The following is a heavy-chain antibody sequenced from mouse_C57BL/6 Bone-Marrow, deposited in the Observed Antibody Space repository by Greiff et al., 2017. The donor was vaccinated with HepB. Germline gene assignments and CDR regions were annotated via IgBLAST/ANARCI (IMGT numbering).Heavy chain of an antibody. V-gene: IGHV1-72*01. CDR3: ARCDPYWYFDV. CDR1: GYTFTSYW. J-gene: IGHJ1*03. CDR2: IDPNSGGT. Sequence: QVQLQQPGAELVKPGASVKLSCKASGYTFTSYWMHWVKQRPGRGLEWIGRIDPNSGGTKYNEKFKSKATLTVDKPSSTAYMQLSSLTSEDSAVYNCARCDPYWYFDVWGTGTAVTVSS.